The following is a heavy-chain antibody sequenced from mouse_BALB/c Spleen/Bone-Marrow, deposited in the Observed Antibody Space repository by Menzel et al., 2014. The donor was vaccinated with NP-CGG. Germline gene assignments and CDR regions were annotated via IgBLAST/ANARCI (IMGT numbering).Heavy chain of an antibody. D-gene: IGHD2-14*01. CDR2: IAPGSGST. CDR1: GYTFTSYW. J-gene: IGHJ2*01. Sequence: DLVKPGASVKLSCKASGYTFTSYWINWIKRRPGQGLEWIGRIAPGSGSTYYNEMFKGKAILTVDTSSSRAGMQLSSRSSEDSAVYFCAYYRYDVNYWGQGTTLTVSS. CDR3: AYYRYDVNY. V-gene: IGHV1S41*01.